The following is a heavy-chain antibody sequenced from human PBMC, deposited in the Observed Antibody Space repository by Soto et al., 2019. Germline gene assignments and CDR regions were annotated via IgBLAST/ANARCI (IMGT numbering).Heavy chain of an antibody. J-gene: IGHJ6*02. CDR1: GGSISSYY. Sequence: PSETLSLTCTVSGGSISSYYWSWIRQPPGKGLEWIGYIYYSGSTNYNPSLKSRVTISVDTSKNQFSLKLNSVTAADTAVYYCARGAGWANYGMDLRGQGTKVTVSS. V-gene: IGHV4-59*01. CDR2: IYYSGST. D-gene: IGHD6-19*01. CDR3: ARGAGWANYGMDL.